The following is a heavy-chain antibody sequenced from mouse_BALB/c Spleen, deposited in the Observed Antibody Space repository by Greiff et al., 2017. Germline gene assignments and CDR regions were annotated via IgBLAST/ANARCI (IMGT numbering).Heavy chain of an antibody. CDR3: ATDYYGSSYRYFDV. Sequence: EVHLVESGGGLVKPGGSLKLSCAASGFTFSSYAMSWVRQTPEKRLEWVASISSGGSTYYPDSVKGRFTISRDNARNILYLQMSSLRSEDTAMYYCATDYYGSSYRYFDVWGAGTTVTVSS. V-gene: IGHV5-6-5*01. CDR1: GFTFSSYA. J-gene: IGHJ1*01. CDR2: ISSGGST. D-gene: IGHD1-1*01.